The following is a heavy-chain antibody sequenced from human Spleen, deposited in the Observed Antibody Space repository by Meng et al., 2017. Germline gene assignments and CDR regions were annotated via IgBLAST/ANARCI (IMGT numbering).Heavy chain of an antibody. CDR2: INPNSGGT. J-gene: IGHJ5*02. CDR1: GYTFTDYY. Sequence: QVQLVQSGAEVRKPGASVKVSCEASGYTFTDYYMHGVRQAPGQGLEWMGRINPNSGGTNYAQKFQGRVSMTRDTSITTAYMELSRLTSDDTALYYCARGGGSGSYYASWFDPWGQGTLVTVSS. V-gene: IGHV1-2*06. D-gene: IGHD1-26*01. CDR3: ARGGGSGSYYASWFDP.